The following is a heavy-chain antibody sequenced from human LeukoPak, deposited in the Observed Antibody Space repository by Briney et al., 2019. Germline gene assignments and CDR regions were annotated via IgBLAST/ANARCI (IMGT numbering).Heavy chain of an antibody. CDR3: ARMKGCSSTTCYFAIY. J-gene: IGHJ4*02. CDR1: GFTFSTFW. CDR2: IKEDGSEK. D-gene: IGHD2-2*01. V-gene: IGHV3-7*05. Sequence: GGSLRLSCAASGFTFSTFWMTWLRQAPEKGLEWVANIKEDGSEKYYVDSLKGRFTISRDNAKNSLYLQMNSLRAEDTAVYYCARMKGCSSTTCYFAIYWGQGTLVTVSS.